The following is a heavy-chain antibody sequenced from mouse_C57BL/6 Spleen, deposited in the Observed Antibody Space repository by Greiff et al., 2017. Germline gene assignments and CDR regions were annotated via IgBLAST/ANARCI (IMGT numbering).Heavy chain of an antibody. Sequence: VQLQQSGAELVRPGASVTLSCKASGYTFTDYEMHWVKQTPVHGLEWIGAIDPETGGTAYNQKFKGKAILTADKSSSTAYMELRSLTSEDSAVYYSTRGNYEGLYAMDYWGQGTSVTVSS. J-gene: IGHJ4*01. CDR3: TRGNYEGLYAMDY. D-gene: IGHD2-1*01. V-gene: IGHV1-15*01. CDR2: IDPETGGT. CDR1: GYTFTDYE.